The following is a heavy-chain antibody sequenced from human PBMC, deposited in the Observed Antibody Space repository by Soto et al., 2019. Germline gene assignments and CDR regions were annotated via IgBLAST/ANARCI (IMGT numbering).Heavy chain of an antibody. CDR3: ARHTSSGYYYQIEY. V-gene: IGHV4-39*01. CDR1: GGSIIIGNYY. J-gene: IGHJ4*02. CDR2: IFYSGTT. Sequence: SETLSLTCTVSGGSIIIGNYYWVWIRQSPGKGLEWIGSIFYSGTTYYTPSLKSRVTISVDTSKNQFSLRLSSVTAADTAVYYCARHTSSGYYYQIEYWGQGTLVTAPQ. D-gene: IGHD3-22*01.